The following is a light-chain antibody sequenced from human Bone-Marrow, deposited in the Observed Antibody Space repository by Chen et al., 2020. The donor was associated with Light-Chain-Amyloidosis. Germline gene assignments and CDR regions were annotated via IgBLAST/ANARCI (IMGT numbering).Light chain of an antibody. CDR3: CSYGGYSTFV. Sequence: QSALTQPASVPGLPGRSITISCTGTSIGTFNLVSWYQQNPGNAPKLIIYEGNRRPSEVSDRFSGSTSGNTASLTISGLQTEDEADYYCCSYGGYSTFVFGGGTKLTVL. J-gene: IGLJ2*01. CDR1: SIGTFNL. CDR2: EGN. V-gene: IGLV2-23*03.